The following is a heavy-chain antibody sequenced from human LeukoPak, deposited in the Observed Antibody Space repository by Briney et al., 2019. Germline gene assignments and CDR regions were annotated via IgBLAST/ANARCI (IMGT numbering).Heavy chain of an antibody. D-gene: IGHD1-26*01. J-gene: IGHJ4*02. V-gene: IGHV1-2*02. CDR2: VNPKNGGT. Sequence: ASVKVSCKASGYTFTGYYIHWVRQAPGQGLEWMGWVNPKNGGTNYARKFQGRVTMTRDTSISTLHMELSRLESDDTAIYYCARESSGGSYYAYWGQGTLVTVSA. CDR1: GYTFTGYY. CDR3: ARESSGGSYYAY.